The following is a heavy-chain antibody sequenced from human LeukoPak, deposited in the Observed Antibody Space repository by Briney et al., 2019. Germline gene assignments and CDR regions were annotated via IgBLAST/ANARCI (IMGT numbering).Heavy chain of an antibody. D-gene: IGHD3-10*01. CDR3: AKDLGSGSYYYYYYMDV. CDR2: ISGGGGST. Sequence: GGSLRLSCAASGFTFSTYSMNWVRQAPGKGLEWVSAISGGGGSTYYADSVKGRFTISRDNSKNTLYLQMNSLRAEDTAVYYCAKDLGSGSYYYYYYMDVWGKGTTVTISS. J-gene: IGHJ6*03. CDR1: GFTFSTYS. V-gene: IGHV3-23*01.